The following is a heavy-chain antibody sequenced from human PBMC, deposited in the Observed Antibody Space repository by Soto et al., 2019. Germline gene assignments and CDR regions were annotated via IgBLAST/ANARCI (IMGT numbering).Heavy chain of an antibody. CDR1: GFTFSSYA. CDR2: ISGSGGST. CDR3: AKSDVTMGLKADVYGMDV. V-gene: IGHV3-23*01. D-gene: IGHD3-10*01. J-gene: IGHJ6*02. Sequence: PVGSLRLSCAASGFTFSSYAMSWVRQAPGKGLEWVSAISGSGGSTYYADSVKGRFTISRDNSKNTLYLQMNSLRAEDTAVYYCAKSDVTMGLKADVYGMDVWGQGTTVTVSS.